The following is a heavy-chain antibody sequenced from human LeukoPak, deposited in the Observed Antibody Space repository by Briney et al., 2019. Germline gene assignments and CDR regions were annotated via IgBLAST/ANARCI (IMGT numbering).Heavy chain of an antibody. CDR3: ASIYGDYDPTPDV. CDR1: GFTFSSYA. D-gene: IGHD4-17*01. CDR2: ISGSGGST. Sequence: SGGSLRLSCAASGFTFSSYAMSWVRQAPRKGLEWVSVISGSGGSTYYADSVKGRFTISRDNSKNTLYLQMNSLRAEDTAVYYCASIYGDYDPTPDVWGQGTTVTVSS. J-gene: IGHJ6*02. V-gene: IGHV3-23*01.